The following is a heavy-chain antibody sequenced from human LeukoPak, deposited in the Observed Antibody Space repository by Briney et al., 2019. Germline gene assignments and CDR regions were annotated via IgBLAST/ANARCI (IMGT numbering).Heavy chain of an antibody. V-gene: IGHV1-46*01. Sequence: ASVKVSCKASGYTFTSYYMHWVRQAPGQGLEWMGIINPSGGSTSYAQKFQGRVTMTRDMSTSTVYMELSSLRSEDTAVYYCATRYYDIFTGYYKDDYWGQGTLVTVSS. CDR2: INPSGGST. CDR3: ATRYYDIFTGYYKDDY. J-gene: IGHJ4*02. CDR1: GYTFTSYY. D-gene: IGHD3-9*01.